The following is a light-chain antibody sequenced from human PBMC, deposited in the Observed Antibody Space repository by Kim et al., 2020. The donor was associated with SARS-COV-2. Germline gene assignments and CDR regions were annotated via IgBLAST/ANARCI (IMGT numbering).Light chain of an antibody. J-gene: IGKJ1*01. CDR1: QSVSNNY. Sequence: EIVLTQSPGTLSLSPGERATLFCRASQSVSNNYLAWYQQKAGQDPRLLIYGASSRATGIPDRFSGSGSGTGFTLTISRLEPEEFAVYYCQQDSSSPRTFGQGTKVDIK. V-gene: IGKV3-20*01. CDR2: GAS. CDR3: QQDSSSPRT.